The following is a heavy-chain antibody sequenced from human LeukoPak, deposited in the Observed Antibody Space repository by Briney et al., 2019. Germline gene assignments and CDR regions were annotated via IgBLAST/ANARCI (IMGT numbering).Heavy chain of an antibody. CDR2: INTNTGNP. J-gene: IGHJ4*02. V-gene: IGHV7-4-1*02. CDR3: ARERYFDSPYYFDY. D-gene: IGHD3-9*01. CDR1: GYTFTNYD. Sequence: GASVKVSCKASGYTFTNYDINWVRQATGHGLEWMGWINTNTGNPTYAHGFTGRFVFSLDTSASTAYLQISSLKAEDTAVYYCARERYFDSPYYFDYWGQGTLVTVSS.